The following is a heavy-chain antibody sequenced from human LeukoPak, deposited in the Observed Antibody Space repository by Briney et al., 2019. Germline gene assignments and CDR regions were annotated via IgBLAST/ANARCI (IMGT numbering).Heavy chain of an antibody. CDR1: GFTFSTYW. Sequence: GSLRLSCAASGFTFSTYWMYWIRQAPGKGLVWVSRISSDGSSTNYADSVKGRFTISRDNAKNTLSLHMTSLRADDTAMYYCARGNSLAVVAGGLFDYWGQGTHVTVAS. CDR2: ISSDGSST. D-gene: IGHD6-19*01. V-gene: IGHV3-74*01. CDR3: ARGNSLAVVAGGLFDY. J-gene: IGHJ4*02.